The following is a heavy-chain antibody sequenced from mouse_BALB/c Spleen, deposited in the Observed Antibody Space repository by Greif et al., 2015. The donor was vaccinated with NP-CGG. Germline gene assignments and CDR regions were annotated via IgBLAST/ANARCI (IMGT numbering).Heavy chain of an antibody. CDR1: GFSLTSYG. CDR3: ARHHYGSSYYYAMDY. CDR2: IWSDGST. J-gene: IGHJ4*01. Sequence: QVQLKQSGPDLVAPSQSMSITCTVSGFSLTSYGVHWVRQPPGKGLEWLVVIWSDGSTTYNSALKSRLSISKDNSKSQVFLKMNSLQTDGTAMYYCARHHYGSSYYYAMDYWGQETSVTVSS. D-gene: IGHD1-1*01. V-gene: IGHV2-6-2*01.